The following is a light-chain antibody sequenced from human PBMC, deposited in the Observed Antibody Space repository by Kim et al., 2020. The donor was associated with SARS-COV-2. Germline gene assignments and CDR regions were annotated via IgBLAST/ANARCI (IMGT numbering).Light chain of an antibody. CDR3: QAWDSSTVV. V-gene: IGLV3-1*01. J-gene: IGLJ2*01. Sequence: VTPGRTHTVTSSGDKLGDKYACWYQQKPGQSPVLVIYQDSKRPSGIPERFSGSNSGNTATLTISGTQAMDEADYYCQAWDSSTVVFGGGTQLTVL. CDR1: KLGDKY. CDR2: QDS.